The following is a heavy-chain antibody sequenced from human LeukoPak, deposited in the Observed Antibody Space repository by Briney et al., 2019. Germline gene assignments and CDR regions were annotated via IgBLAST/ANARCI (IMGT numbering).Heavy chain of an antibody. CDR1: GYSISSGYY. J-gene: IGHJ4*02. CDR2: IYHSGST. V-gene: IGHV4-38-2*02. CDR3: ARGGMWWLRWFDY. D-gene: IGHD5-12*01. Sequence: SETLSLTCTVSGYSISSGYYWGWIRQPPGKGLEGIGSIYHSGSTYYNPSLKSRVTISVDTSKNQFSLKLSSVTAADTAVYYCARGGMWWLRWFDYWGQGTLVTVSS.